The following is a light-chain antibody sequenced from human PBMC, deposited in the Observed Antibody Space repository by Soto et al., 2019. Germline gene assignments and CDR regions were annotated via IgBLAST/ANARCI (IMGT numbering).Light chain of an antibody. CDR1: SSDVGGYNY. V-gene: IGLV2-14*01. CDR3: RSYTSSSTVV. Sequence: QSVLTQPASVSGAPGQSITMSCTGTSSDVGGYNYVSWYQQHPGKAPQLMCYEVSNRPSGVSNRFSGSKSGNTASLTISGLQAEDEADYYCRSYTSSSTVVFGGGTKVTVL. CDR2: EVS. J-gene: IGLJ2*01.